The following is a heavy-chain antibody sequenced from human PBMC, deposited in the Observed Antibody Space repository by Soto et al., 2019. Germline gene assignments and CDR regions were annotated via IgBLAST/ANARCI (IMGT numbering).Heavy chain of an antibody. D-gene: IGHD1-1*01. J-gene: IGHJ4*02. CDR1: GYAFTTYG. CDR2: ISAHNGNT. Sequence: QVHLVQSGAEVKKPGASVKVSCKGSGYAFTTYGITWVRQAPGQGLEWMGWISAHNGNTNYAQKLQGRVTVTRETSTSTAYMELRSLRSDYTAVYYCARGRYGDYWGQGALVTVS. V-gene: IGHV1-18*01. CDR3: ARGRYGDY.